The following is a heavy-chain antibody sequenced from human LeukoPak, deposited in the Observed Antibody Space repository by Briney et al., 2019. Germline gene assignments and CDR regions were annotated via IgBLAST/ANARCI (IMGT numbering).Heavy chain of an antibody. D-gene: IGHD7-27*01. J-gene: IGHJ4*02. CDR1: GGSISSSSYY. CDR2: IYYSGST. CDR3: ARRRSGLGIHSDY. Sequence: SETLSLTCTVSGGSISSSSYYWGWIRQPPGKGLEWIGSIYYSGSTYYNPSLKSRVTISVDTSKNQFSLKLSSVTAADTAVYHCARRRSGLGIHSDYWGQGTLVTVSS. V-gene: IGHV4-39*01.